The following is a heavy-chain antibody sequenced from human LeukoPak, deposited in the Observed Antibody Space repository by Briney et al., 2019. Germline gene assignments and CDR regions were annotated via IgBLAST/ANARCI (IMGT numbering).Heavy chain of an antibody. CDR2: INPSGGST. CDR1: GYTFTSYY. J-gene: IGHJ5*02. V-gene: IGHV1-46*01. Sequence: ASVKVSCKASGYTFTSYYMHWVRQAPGQGLEWMGIINPSGGSTSYAQKFQGRVTMTRDTSTSTVYMELSSLRSEDTAVYYCATLLRYFDTGGNNWFDPWGQGTLVTVSS. CDR3: ATLLRYFDTGGNNWFDP. D-gene: IGHD3-9*01.